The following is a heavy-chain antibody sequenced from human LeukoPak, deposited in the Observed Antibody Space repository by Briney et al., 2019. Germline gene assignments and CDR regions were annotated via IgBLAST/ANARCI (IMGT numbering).Heavy chain of an antibody. CDR3: ARSPRIGEPGCDY. J-gene: IGHJ4*02. V-gene: IGHV3-23*01. Sequence: GGSLRLSCAASGFTFSGFAMNWVRQAPGEGLEWVSGILGNGVTTYYADSLKGRFTISRDNSKNILYLQMNSLRVEDTAVYYCARSPRIGEPGCDYWGRGTLVTVSS. CDR2: ILGNGVTT. D-gene: IGHD3-10*01. CDR1: GFTFSGFA.